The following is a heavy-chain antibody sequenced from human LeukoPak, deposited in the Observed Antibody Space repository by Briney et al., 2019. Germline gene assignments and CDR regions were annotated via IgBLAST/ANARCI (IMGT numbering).Heavy chain of an antibody. CDR2: ISYVGRNK. V-gene: IGHV3-30*01. Sequence: GGSLRLSCAASGFTFSRYAMHWVLQAPGKGLEWVAVISYVGRNKYYAHSVKGRFTISRDNSKNTLYLQMNSLRAEDTAVYYCAKLKGLVISREVNDYWGQGTLVTVSS. CDR1: GFTFSRYA. D-gene: IGHD3-3*01. J-gene: IGHJ4*02. CDR3: AKLKGLVISREVNDY.